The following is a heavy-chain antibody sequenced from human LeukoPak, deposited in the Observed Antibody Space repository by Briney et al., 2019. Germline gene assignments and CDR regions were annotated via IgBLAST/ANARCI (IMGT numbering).Heavy chain of an antibody. V-gene: IGHV4-4*07. CDR1: GGSISNYN. CDR2: IHTSGST. CDR3: ARRDISSGWSFDY. J-gene: IGHJ4*02. D-gene: IGHD6-19*01. Sequence: SETLSLTCTVSGGSISNYNWSWIRQPAGKGLEWIGQIHTSGSTNYNPPLKSRVSMSIDTTEDQVSLTIRSVTAADTAFYYSARRDISSGWSFDYWGQGTLVTVSS.